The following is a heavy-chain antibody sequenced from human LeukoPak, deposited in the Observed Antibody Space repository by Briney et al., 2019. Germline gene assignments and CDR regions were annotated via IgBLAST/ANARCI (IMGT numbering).Heavy chain of an antibody. J-gene: IGHJ4*02. CDR2: IYYSGST. V-gene: IGHV4-39*07. D-gene: IGHD5-24*01. CDR3: ARARLQSKYYFDY. CDR1: GGSISSSSYY. Sequence: SETLSLTCTVSGGSISSSSYYWGWIRQPPGKGLEWIGSIYYSGSTYYNPSLKSRVTISVDTSKNQFSLKLSSVTAADTAVYYCARARLQSKYYFDYWGQGTLVTVSS.